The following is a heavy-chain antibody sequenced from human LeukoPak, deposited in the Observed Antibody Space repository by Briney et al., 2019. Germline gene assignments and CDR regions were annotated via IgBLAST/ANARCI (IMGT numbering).Heavy chain of an antibody. CDR3: VRARAGGLDY. Sequence: GGSLRLSCAASGFTFRHYAVHWVRQAPGRGLEWVAVLSFDGAHKYYAESVKGRFTISRDNSNNTLFLQMDNLRIEDTALYYCVRARAGGLDYWGQGTLVTVSS. D-gene: IGHD3-16*01. V-gene: IGHV3-30*04. CDR2: LSFDGAHK. CDR1: GFTFRHYA. J-gene: IGHJ4*02.